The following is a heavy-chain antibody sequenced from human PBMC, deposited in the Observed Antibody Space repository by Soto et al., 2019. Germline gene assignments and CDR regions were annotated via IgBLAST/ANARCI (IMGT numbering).Heavy chain of an antibody. J-gene: IGHJ5*02. CDR3: ARGFLPWVWFDP. V-gene: IGHV4-34*01. Sequence: QVQLQQWGAGLLKPSETLSLTCAVYGGSFSGYYWSWIRQPPGKGLEWIGEINHSGSTNYNPSLKSRVTISVDTSKNQFSLKLSSVTAADTAVYYCARGFLPWVWFDPWGQGTLVTASS. CDR2: INHSGST. CDR1: GGSFSGYY. D-gene: IGHD7-27*01.